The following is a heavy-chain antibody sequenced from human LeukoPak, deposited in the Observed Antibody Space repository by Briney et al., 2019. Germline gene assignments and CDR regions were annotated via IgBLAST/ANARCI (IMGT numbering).Heavy chain of an antibody. CDR2: IKEDGSEK. J-gene: IGHJ4*02. CDR1: RFAFSNDW. Sequence: GGSLRLTCAASRFAFSNDWMVWVRQAPGKGLEWVATIKEDGSEKAYVDSVKGRFTISIDNTKDLLYLQMNDLRPEDTAVYYCAKNSGWLQLGNWGQGTLVTVSS. CDR3: AKNSGWLQLGN. V-gene: IGHV3-7*01. D-gene: IGHD5-24*01.